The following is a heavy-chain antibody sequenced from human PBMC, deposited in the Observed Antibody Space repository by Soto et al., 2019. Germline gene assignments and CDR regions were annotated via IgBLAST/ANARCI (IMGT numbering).Heavy chain of an antibody. CDR2: IIPIFGTA. CDR1: GDTFSSYG. Sequence: SVKVSCKASGDTFSSYGINWVRQAPGQGLEWMGGIIPIFGTAKYPQKFKGRVTITADESTSTVYMDLSSLSSEDTAVYYCVRGPPYTNYAFAWFDSRGQGTQVTVSS. V-gene: IGHV1-69*13. D-gene: IGHD2-2*01. J-gene: IGHJ5*01. CDR3: VRGPPYTNYAFAWFDS.